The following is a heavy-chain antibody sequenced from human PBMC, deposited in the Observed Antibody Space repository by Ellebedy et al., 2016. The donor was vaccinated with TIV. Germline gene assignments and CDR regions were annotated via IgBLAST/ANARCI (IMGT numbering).Heavy chain of an antibody. CDR3: ASFYNWNDVNAFDI. CDR2: VSKTGKTI. J-gene: IGHJ3*02. Sequence: PGGSLRLSCEASGFTFGDFSIYWVRQSPGQGLEWIAFVSKTGKTISYGDSVKGRATFPRDNAKKSLSLEVISLRADDSGIYYCASFYNWNDVNAFDIWGEGTTVTVS. CDR1: GFTFGDFS. V-gene: IGHV3-48*04. D-gene: IGHD1-1*01.